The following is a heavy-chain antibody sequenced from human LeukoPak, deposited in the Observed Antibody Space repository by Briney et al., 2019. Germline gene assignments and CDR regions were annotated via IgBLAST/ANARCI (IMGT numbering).Heavy chain of an antibody. Sequence: SETLSLTCTVSGGSVISGSYYWSWIRQSPPKGLEWIGYIYYTGSTNYNPSLKSRVTISLDTSKNQFSLKLSSVTAADTAVYYCARGRDYALPRYFDYWGQGTLVTVSS. CDR2: IYYTGST. CDR3: ARGRDYALPRYFDY. V-gene: IGHV4-61*01. J-gene: IGHJ4*02. CDR1: GGSVISGSYY. D-gene: IGHD4-17*01.